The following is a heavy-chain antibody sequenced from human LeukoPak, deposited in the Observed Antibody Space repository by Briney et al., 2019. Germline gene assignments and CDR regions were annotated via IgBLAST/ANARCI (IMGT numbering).Heavy chain of an antibody. CDR1: GFTFSSYS. CDR3: ARDRLTYCSGGSCYSGKDY. CDR2: ISSSSSYI. J-gene: IGHJ4*02. D-gene: IGHD2-15*01. Sequence: GGSLRLSCAASGFTFSSYSMNWVRQAPGKGLEWVSSISSSSSYIYYADSVKGRFTISRDNAKNSLYLQMNSLRAEDTAVYYCARDRLTYCSGGSCYSGKDYWGQGTLVTVPS. V-gene: IGHV3-21*01.